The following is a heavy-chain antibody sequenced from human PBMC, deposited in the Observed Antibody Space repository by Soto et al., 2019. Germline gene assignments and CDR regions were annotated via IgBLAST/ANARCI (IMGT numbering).Heavy chain of an antibody. D-gene: IGHD6-13*01. CDR2: IIPIFGTA. V-gene: IGHV1-69*13. CDR3: ARSSSSRGDLDY. Sequence: GVSVKVSCKAPGGAFSSYAISWVRQAPGQGLEWMGGIIPIFGTANYAQKFQGRVTITADESTSTAYMELSSLRSEDTAVYYCARSSSSRGDLDYWGQGTLVTVSS. CDR1: GGAFSSYA. J-gene: IGHJ4*02.